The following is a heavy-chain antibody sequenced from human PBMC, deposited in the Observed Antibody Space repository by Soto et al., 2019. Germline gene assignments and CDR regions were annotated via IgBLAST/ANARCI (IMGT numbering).Heavy chain of an antibody. CDR1: GFTFDDYA. V-gene: IGHV3-9*01. CDR3: AKVDYIWGSYRRLPFGYYMDV. J-gene: IGHJ6*03. D-gene: IGHD3-16*02. Sequence: EVQLVESGGGLVQPGRSLRLSCAASGFTFDDYAMHWVRQAPGKGLEWVYGMSWNSGSIGYADSVKGRFTIPRDNAKNSLYLQMNGLRAEDTALYYCAKVDYIWGSYRRLPFGYYMDVWGKGTTVTVSS. CDR2: MSWNSGSI.